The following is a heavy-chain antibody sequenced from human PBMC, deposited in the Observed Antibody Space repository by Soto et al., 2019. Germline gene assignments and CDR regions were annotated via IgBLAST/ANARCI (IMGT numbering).Heavy chain of an antibody. CDR2: IFWNDDK. CDR1: GFSLSTSGVG. V-gene: IGHV2-5*01. D-gene: IGHD3-22*01. Sequence: QISLQESGLMLLKPTQTLTLTCTFSGFSLSTSGVGVGWIRQPPGKALEWLALIFWNDDKRYSPSLKSRLSITKDTSKNQVVLTLSNMGPADTGTYYCAHSFPSRPKYYDSSASSWWFDPWGPGALVTVSS. J-gene: IGHJ5*02. CDR3: AHSFPSRPKYYDSSASSWWFDP.